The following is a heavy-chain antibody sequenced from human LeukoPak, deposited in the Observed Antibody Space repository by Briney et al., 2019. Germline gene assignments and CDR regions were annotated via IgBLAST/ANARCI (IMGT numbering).Heavy chain of an antibody. D-gene: IGHD2-15*01. Sequence: PGGSLRLSCAASGFTFSNYAMNWVRQAPGKGLEWVSAVIGSGDKTKYADSVKGRFTISRDNSKNPLYLQMNRLRAEDTSVYYCAKVRCSGGTCYLDHFDYWGQGTLVTVSS. CDR3: AKVRCSGGTCYLDHFDY. J-gene: IGHJ4*02. V-gene: IGHV3-23*01. CDR1: GFTFSNYA. CDR2: VIGSGDKT.